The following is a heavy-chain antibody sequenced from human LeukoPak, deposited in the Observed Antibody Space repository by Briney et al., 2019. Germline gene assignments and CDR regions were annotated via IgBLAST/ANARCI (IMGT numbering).Heavy chain of an antibody. D-gene: IGHD4-17*01. Sequence: GASVKVSCKASGYTFTSYGISWVRQAPGQGLDWMGWISAYNCNTNYAQKLQGRVTMTTDTSTSTAYMELRSLRSDDAAVYYCARDALDGDYDRVFAYWGQGTLVPVSS. CDR3: ARDALDGDYDRVFAY. J-gene: IGHJ4*02. V-gene: IGHV1-18*01. CDR1: GYTFTSYG. CDR2: ISAYNCNT.